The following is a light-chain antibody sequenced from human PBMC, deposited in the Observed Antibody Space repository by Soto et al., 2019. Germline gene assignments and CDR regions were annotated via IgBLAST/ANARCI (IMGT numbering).Light chain of an antibody. CDR1: SSDVGSYNL. CDR3: CSYAGSSTFRV. V-gene: IGLV2-23*03. Sequence: QAVLTQPASVSGSPGQSITISCTGTSSDVGSYNLVSWYQQHPGKAPKLMFYEGSKRPSGVSNRFSGSKSGNTASLTISGLQAEDEADYYCCSYAGSSTFRVFGGGTKVTVL. CDR2: EGS. J-gene: IGLJ2*01.